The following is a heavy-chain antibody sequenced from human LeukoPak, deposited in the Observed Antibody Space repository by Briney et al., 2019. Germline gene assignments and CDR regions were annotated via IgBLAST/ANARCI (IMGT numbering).Heavy chain of an antibody. CDR1: GFVFNNYA. CDR2: ISWNSGSI. Sequence: GGSLRLSCAGSGFVFNNYAMHWVRQPPGKGLEWVSGISWNSGSIDYADSVKGRFTISRDNAKNSLYLQMNSLRVEDTAFYYCAKDNRRHYTSGPNPDSLHWGQGALVTVSS. J-gene: IGHJ4*02. CDR3: AKDNRRHYTSGPNPDSLH. D-gene: IGHD6-19*01. V-gene: IGHV3-9*01.